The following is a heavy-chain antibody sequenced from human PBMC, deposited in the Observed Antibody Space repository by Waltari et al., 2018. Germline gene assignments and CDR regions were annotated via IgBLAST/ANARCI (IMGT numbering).Heavy chain of an antibody. CDR1: GYHFTSYG. V-gene: IGHV1-18*01. CDR3: AREYRPPGSSNNLRYYYYGMDV. D-gene: IGHD3-10*01. Sequence: QVQLVQSGAEVKKPGASGKVHCRASGYHFTSYGISWVRQALGQGLEWMGWISAYNGNTNYAQKLQGRVTMTTDTSTSTAYMELRSLRSDDTAVYYCAREYRPPGSSNNLRYYYYGMDVWGQGTTVTVSS. CDR2: ISAYNGNT. J-gene: IGHJ6*02.